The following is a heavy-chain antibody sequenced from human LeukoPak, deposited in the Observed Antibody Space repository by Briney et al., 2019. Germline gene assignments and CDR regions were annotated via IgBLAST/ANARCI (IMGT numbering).Heavy chain of an antibody. V-gene: IGHV4-59*01. CDR1: GGSISSYY. Sequence: PSETLSLTCTVSGGSISSYYWYWIRQPPTKGLEWIGHIYYGGSTNYNPSLKSRVTISVDTSKEQFSLKLTSVTAADTAVYYCARGDTPMVPDFWGQGALVTVSS. D-gene: IGHD5-18*01. J-gene: IGHJ4*02. CDR2: IYYGGST. CDR3: ARGDTPMVPDF.